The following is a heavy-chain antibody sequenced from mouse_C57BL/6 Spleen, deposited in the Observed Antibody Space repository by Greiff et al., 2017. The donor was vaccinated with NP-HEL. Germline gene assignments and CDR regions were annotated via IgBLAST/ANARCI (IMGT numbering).Heavy chain of an antibody. J-gene: IGHJ2*01. CDR2: ISSGSSTI. CDR1: GFTFSDYG. D-gene: IGHD1-1*01. Sequence: EVQGVESGGGLVKPGGSLKLSCAASGFTFSDYGMHWVRQAPEKGLEWVAYISSGSSTIYYADTVKGRFTISRDNAKNTLFLQMTSLRSEDTAMYYCARPRDTTVVAENYFDYWGQGTTLTVSS. CDR3: ARPRDTTVVAENYFDY. V-gene: IGHV5-17*01.